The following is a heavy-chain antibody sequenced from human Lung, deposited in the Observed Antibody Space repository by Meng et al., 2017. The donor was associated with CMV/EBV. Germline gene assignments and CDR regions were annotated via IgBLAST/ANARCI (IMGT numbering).Heavy chain of an antibody. CDR2: IYYSGST. CDR3: ARGSGYYGSGSYYSRYYYGMDV. Sequence: LXXAVSGGSSSSYYWSWIRQPPGKRLEWIGYIYYSGSTSYNPSLKSRVTISVDTSKNQFSLKLSSVTAADTAVYYCARGSGYYGSGSYYSRYYYGMDVWGQGTTVXVSS. V-gene: IGHV4-59*01. J-gene: IGHJ6*02. D-gene: IGHD3-10*01. CDR1: GGSSSSYY.